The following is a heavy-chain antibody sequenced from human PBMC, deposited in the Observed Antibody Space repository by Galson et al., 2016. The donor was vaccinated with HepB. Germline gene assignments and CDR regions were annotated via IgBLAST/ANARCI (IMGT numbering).Heavy chain of an antibody. CDR1: GFTFNNYG. Sequence: SLRLSCAASGFTFNNYGMNWVRHAPGKGLEVVSSISRSGDSTDYADSVQGRFTISRDNYKNTLSLQMNSLRAEDTAVYYCVQGSTAPAVWGKGTTVTVSS. D-gene: IGHD1-26*01. CDR3: VQGSTAPAV. CDR2: ISRSGDST. V-gene: IGHV3-23*01. J-gene: IGHJ6*04.